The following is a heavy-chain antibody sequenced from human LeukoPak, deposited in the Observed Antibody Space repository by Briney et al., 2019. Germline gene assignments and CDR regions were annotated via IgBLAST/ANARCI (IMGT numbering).Heavy chain of an antibody. J-gene: IGHJ3*02. Sequence: PGGSLRLSCAASGFTFRDYYMSWIRQAPGKGLGWVSYISSSSSYTNYAYSVKGRFTISRDNAKNSLYLQMNSLRAEDTAVYYCARASLGGQLWLNQAFDIWGQGTMVTVSS. V-gene: IGHV3-11*06. CDR3: ARASLGGQLWLNQAFDI. CDR2: ISSSSSYT. CDR1: GFTFRDYY. D-gene: IGHD5-18*01.